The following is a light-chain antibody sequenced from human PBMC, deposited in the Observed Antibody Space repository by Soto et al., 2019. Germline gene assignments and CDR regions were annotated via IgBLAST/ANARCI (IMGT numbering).Light chain of an antibody. CDR2: GAS. CDR3: QQYGSSGT. Sequence: EIAMTQSPATLSVSPGERATLSCRASQSVSNNYLAWCQQKPGQAPRLLIYGASNRATGIPDRFSGSGSGTDFTLTISRLEPEDFAVYYCQQYGSSGTFGQGTKVDI. V-gene: IGKV3-20*01. J-gene: IGKJ1*01. CDR1: QSVSNNY.